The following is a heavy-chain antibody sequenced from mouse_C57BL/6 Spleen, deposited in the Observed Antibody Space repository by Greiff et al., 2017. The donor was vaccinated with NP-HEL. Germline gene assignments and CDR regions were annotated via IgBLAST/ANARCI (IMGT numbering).Heavy chain of an antibody. CDR2: ISGGGGNT. J-gene: IGHJ3*01. CDR1: GFTFSSYT. V-gene: IGHV5-9*01. D-gene: IGHD1-1*01. CDR3: ARQGYYGSSPAWFAY. Sequence: EVKLEESGGGLVKPGGSLKLSCAASGFTFSSYTMSWVRQTPEKRLEWVATISGGGGNTYYPDSVKGRFTISRDNAKNTLYLQMSSLRSEDTALYYCARQGYYGSSPAWFAYWGQGTLVTVSA.